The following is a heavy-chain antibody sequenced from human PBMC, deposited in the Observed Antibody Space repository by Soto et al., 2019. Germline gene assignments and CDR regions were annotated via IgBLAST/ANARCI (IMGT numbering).Heavy chain of an antibody. D-gene: IGHD3-10*01. CDR3: AGTYYYGSGSPPLFDY. J-gene: IGHJ4*02. CDR1: GYTITSQY. Sequence: ASVKVSCKASGYTITSQYIHWVRQDHRQGLEWMGLINPCNGTTKYSQKFQGRVTITRDTSATTAYMEMSSLRSEDTAVYYCAGTYYYGSGSPPLFDYWGQGTLVTVSS. CDR2: INPCNGTT. V-gene: IGHV1-3*01.